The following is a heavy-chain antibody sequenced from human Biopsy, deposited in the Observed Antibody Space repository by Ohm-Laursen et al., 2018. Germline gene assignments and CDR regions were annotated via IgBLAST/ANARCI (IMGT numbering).Heavy chain of an antibody. CDR2: FNPEEGQR. D-gene: IGHD2-21*02. CDR3: AADSENCGGDCYIY. CDR1: GDRFTEFS. J-gene: IGHJ4*02. Sequence: ASVKVSCKVSGDRFTEFSIHWVRQAPGKGLEWMGGFNPEEGQRTYAQKFQGRLTMTEDTSADTAYMELRGLRSEDAAVYYCAADSENCGGDCYIYWGQGTQVTVSS. V-gene: IGHV1-24*01.